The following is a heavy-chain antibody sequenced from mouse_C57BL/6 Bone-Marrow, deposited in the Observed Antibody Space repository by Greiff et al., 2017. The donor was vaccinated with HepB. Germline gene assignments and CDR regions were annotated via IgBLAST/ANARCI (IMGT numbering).Heavy chain of an antibody. V-gene: IGHV3-6*01. D-gene: IGHD1-1*01. CDR1: GYSITSGYY. J-gene: IGHJ2*01. CDR2: ISYDGSN. CDR3: ARERFITTVVASFDY. Sequence: DVKLQESGPGLVKPYQSLSLTCSVTGYSITSGYYWNWIRQFPGNKLEWMGYISYDGSNNYNPSLKNRISITRDTSKNQFFLKLNSVTTEDTATYYCARERFITTVVASFDYWGQGTTLTVSS.